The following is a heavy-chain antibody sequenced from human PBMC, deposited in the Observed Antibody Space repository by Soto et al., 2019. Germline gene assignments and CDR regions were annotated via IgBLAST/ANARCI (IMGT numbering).Heavy chain of an antibody. J-gene: IGHJ6*02. CDR3: ARDVVPCIAAAGCDYYYYGMDV. CDR2: INPSGGST. CDR1: GYTFTSYY. D-gene: IGHD6-13*01. V-gene: IGHV1-46*01. Sequence: ASVKVSCKASGYTFTSYYMHWVRQAPGQGLEWMGIINPSGGSTSYAQKFQGRVTMTRDTSTSTVYMELSSLRSEDTAVYYCARDVVPCIAAAGCDYYYYGMDVWGQGTTVTVSS.